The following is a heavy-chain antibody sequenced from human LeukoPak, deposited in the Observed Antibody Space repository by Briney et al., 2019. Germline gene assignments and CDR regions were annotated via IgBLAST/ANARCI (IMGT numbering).Heavy chain of an antibody. CDR3: ARSGIAVAGGTEYYYYMDV. CDR1: GYSISSGYY. J-gene: IGHJ6*03. V-gene: IGHV4-38-2*01. D-gene: IGHD6-19*01. CDR2: IYYSGST. Sequence: PSETLSLTCAVSGYSISSGYYWGWIRQPPGKGLEWIGSIYYSGSTYYNPSLKSRVTISVDTSKNQFSLKLSSVTAADTAVYYCARSGIAVAGGTEYYYYMDVWGKGTTVTVSS.